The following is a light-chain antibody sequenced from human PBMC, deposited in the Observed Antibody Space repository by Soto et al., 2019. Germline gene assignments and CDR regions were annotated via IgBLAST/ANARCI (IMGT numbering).Light chain of an antibody. Sequence: EIVLTQSPATLSLSPGERATLSCRASQSVSSYLAWYQQKPGQAPRLLIYDASNSATGIPARFSGSVSGTDFTLTISSLEPEDFAVYYCQQRSNWPVTFGQGTKVEIK. CDR1: QSVSSY. CDR2: DAS. J-gene: IGKJ1*01. V-gene: IGKV3-11*01. CDR3: QQRSNWPVT.